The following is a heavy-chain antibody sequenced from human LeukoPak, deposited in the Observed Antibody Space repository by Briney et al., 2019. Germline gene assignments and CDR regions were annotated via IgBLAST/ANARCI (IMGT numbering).Heavy chain of an antibody. V-gene: IGHV1-46*01. J-gene: IGHJ6*03. CDR3: ARPARYSSSPISPLYYYYYMDV. D-gene: IGHD6-6*01. CDR1: GYTFISYS. CDR2: IDPSGGST. Sequence: GASVKVSCKASGYTFISYSMHWVRQAPGRGREWMGIIDPSGGSTSYAQKFQGRVTMTRDMSTSTVYMALSSLRSEDTALYYCARPARYSSSPISPLYYYYYMDVWGKGTTVTASS.